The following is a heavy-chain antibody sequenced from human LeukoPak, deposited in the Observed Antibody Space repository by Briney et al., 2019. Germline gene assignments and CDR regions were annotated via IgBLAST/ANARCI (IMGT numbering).Heavy chain of an antibody. J-gene: IGHJ4*02. D-gene: IGHD3-10*01. V-gene: IGHV3-23*01. CDR3: AKDWATMVRGADY. Sequence: QPGGSLRLSCAASGFTFNNYAMSWVRQAPGKGLEWVSAVGGSGGSTYYADSVKGRFTISRDNSKNTLYLQMDSLRAEDTAVYYCAKDWATMVRGADYWGQRTLVTVSS. CDR1: GFTFNNYA. CDR2: VGGSGGST.